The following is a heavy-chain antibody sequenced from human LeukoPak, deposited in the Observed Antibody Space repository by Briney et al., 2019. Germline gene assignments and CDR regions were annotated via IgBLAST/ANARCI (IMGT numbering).Heavy chain of an antibody. CDR1: GFTFSDYY. CDR2: ISSSSSYT. CDR3: ARNEGSGTSYWYFGL. J-gene: IGHJ2*01. D-gene: IGHD6-19*01. V-gene: IGHV3-11*06. Sequence: GGSLRLSCAASGFTFSDYYMSWIRQAPGKGLEWVSYISSSSSYTNYADSVKGRFTISRDNAGNSLYLHMNYLGVEDTAVYYCARNEGSGTSYWYFGLWGRGTLVTVSS.